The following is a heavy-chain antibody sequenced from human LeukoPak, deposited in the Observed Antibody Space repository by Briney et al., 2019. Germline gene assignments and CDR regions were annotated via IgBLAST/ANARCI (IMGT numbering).Heavy chain of an antibody. V-gene: IGHV4-59*01. Sequence: SETLSLTCTVSGGSISNYYWSWIRQPPGKGLEWIGYIYNSGSTKYNYLLESRVTISADTSKNQFSLRLSSVTAADTAVYYCARGEAVIVLDKWGQGTLVTVSS. D-gene: IGHD2-8*01. J-gene: IGHJ4*02. CDR3: ARGEAVIVLDK. CDR1: GGSISNYY. CDR2: IYNSGST.